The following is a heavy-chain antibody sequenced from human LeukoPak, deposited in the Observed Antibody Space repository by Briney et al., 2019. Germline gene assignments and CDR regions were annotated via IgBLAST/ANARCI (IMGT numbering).Heavy chain of an antibody. V-gene: IGHV3-30*04. D-gene: IGHD6-13*01. CDR1: GFTFSSYS. CDR2: ISYDGNKK. J-gene: IGHJ4*02. Sequence: GGSLRLSCAASGFTFSSYSMHWVRQAPGKGLEWVAVISYDGNKKNDADSVKGRFTISRDNAKNTLYLQMNSLRVEDAAVYYCARVGPYSSSYYVDYWGQGTLVTVSS. CDR3: ARVGPYSSSYYVDY.